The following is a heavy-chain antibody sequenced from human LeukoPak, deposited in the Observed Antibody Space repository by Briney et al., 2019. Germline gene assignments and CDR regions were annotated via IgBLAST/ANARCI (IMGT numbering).Heavy chain of an antibody. J-gene: IGHJ4*02. CDR3: TRNGYYNLEA. Sequence: SETLSLTCTVSGGSISSTSYYWDWIRLAPGKGLEWIGSVYYSGGTFYNPSLKSRVIVSIDTSKNQFSLKLSSVTAADTAVYYCTRNGYYNLEAWGQGTLVTVSS. D-gene: IGHD3-9*01. V-gene: IGHV4-39*07. CDR2: VYYSGGT. CDR1: GGSISSTSYY.